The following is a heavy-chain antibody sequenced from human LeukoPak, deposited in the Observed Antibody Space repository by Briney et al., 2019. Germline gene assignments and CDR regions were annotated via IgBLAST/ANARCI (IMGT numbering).Heavy chain of an antibody. CDR2: IYPGDSTT. CDR1: GYRFNNYW. D-gene: IGHD2-15*01. V-gene: IGHV5-51*01. Sequence: GESLKISCKGSGYRFNNYWIAWVRQMPGKGLEWMGIIYPGDSTTRYSPSFQGQVTISADKSVSTAYLQWSSLKASDTAMYYCARRDCSGGSCYFFHFDYWGQGTLVTVSS. J-gene: IGHJ4*02. CDR3: ARRDCSGGSCYFFHFDY.